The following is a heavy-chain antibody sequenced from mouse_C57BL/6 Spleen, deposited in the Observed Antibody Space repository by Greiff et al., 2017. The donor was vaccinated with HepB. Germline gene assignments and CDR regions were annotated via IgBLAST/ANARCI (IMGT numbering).Heavy chain of an antibody. D-gene: IGHD2-4*01. J-gene: IGHJ2*01. CDR3: ARGERDYARWYYFDY. V-gene: IGHV1-72*01. CDR2: IDPNSGGT. Sequence: VQLQQSGAELVKPGASVKLSCKASGYTFTSYWMHWVKQRPGRGLEWIGRIDPNSGGTKYNEKFKSKATLTVDKPSSTAYMQLSSLTSEDSAVYYVARGERDYARWYYFDYWGQGTTLTVSS. CDR1: GYTFTSYW.